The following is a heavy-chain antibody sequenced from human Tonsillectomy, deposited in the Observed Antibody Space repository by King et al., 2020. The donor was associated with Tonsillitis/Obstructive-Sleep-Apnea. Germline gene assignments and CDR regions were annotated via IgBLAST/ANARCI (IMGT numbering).Heavy chain of an antibody. CDR2: IYPDDSDT. CDR3: AKKNDYSGFDY. D-gene: IGHD4-11*01. V-gene: IGHV5-51*01. Sequence: VQLVESGAEVKKPGESLKISCKGSGYSFASYWIGLVRQMPGKGLEWMGIIYPDDSDTRYIPSFQGQVTISADKSISTAYLQWSSLKASDTAIYYCAKKNDYSGFDYWGQGTLVTVSS. J-gene: IGHJ4*02. CDR1: GYSFASYW.